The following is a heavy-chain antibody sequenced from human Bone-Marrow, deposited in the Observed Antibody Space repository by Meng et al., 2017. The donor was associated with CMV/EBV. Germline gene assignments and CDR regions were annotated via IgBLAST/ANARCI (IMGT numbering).Heavy chain of an antibody. CDR1: GFTFSTYW. V-gene: IGHV3-7*01. CDR3: GRNRVDD. CDR2: IKQDGSEK. J-gene: IGHJ4*02. Sequence: GECLKISCVAPGFTFSTYWMSWVRQAPGKGLEWVANIKQDGSEKFYVDSVKGRFTISRDNAKSSLYLQMNSLRAEDTAVYYCGRNRVDDWGQGTLVTVSS. D-gene: IGHD1-14*01.